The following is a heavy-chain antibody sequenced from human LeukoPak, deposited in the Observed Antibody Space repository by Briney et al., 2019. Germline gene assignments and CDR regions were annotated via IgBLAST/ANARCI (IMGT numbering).Heavy chain of an antibody. J-gene: IGHJ4*02. CDR2: ISYDGSNK. D-gene: IGHD3-22*01. CDR3: ARDLPYYYDSSGYFDY. CDR1: GFTFSSYA. Sequence: GGSLRLSCAASGFTFSSYAMHWVCQAPGKGLEWVAVISYDGSNKYHADSVKGRFTISRDNSKNTLYLQMNSLRAEDTAVYYCARDLPYYYDSSGYFDYWGQGTLVTVSS. V-gene: IGHV3-30*04.